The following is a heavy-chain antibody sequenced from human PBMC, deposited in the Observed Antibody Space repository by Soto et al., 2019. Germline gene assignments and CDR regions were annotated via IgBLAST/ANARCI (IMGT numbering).Heavy chain of an antibody. CDR1: GVFIKSGHYY. J-gene: IGHJ3*02. CDR3: AREVGEVNYSRSCDALDI. V-gene: IGHV4-30-4*01. Sequence: PSETLSLTGTVSGVFIKSGHYYWSWIRKPPGKGLEWIAYIYYSGIIYYNPSLKSRVTMSRDTSKNQFSRKLDSGTAADTAVYYCAREVGEVNYSRSCDALDIWGQGTMVT. CDR2: IYYSGII. D-gene: IGHD6-6*01.